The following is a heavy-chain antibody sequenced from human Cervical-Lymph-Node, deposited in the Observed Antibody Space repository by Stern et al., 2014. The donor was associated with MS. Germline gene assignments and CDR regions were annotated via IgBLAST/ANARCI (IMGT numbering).Heavy chain of an antibody. CDR3: ARADGSSDDY. V-gene: IGHV3-11*01. J-gene: IGHJ4*02. D-gene: IGHD3-10*01. CDR2: ISSSGDHV. Sequence: EQLVESGGGLVKPGGSLRISCAASGFSFRNYYLSWIRQAPGTGLAWFSYISSSGDHVDCANSGKGRFTISRDNAKNSLYLQMNSLRADDTAVYYCARADGSSDDYWGQGTLVTVSS. CDR1: GFSFRNYY.